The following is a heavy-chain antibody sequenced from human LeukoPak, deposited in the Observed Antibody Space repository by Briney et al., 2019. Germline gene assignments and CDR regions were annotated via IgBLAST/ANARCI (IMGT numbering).Heavy chain of an antibody. Sequence: GGSLRLSCAASGFTFNDYWMHWVRHAPGKGLVWVSRINSDGSSTSYADSVKGRLTISRDNAKNTLYLQMNSLRVEDTAVYYCARGDGYAQRDWGQGTLVTVSS. J-gene: IGHJ4*02. CDR1: GFTFNDYW. D-gene: IGHD5-12*01. CDR2: INSDGSST. CDR3: ARGDGYAQRD. V-gene: IGHV3-74*01.